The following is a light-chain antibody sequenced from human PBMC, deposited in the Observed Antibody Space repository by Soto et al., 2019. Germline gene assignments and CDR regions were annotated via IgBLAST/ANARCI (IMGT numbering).Light chain of an antibody. CDR2: GVS. CDR1: SSYVGGYNY. Sequence: TQDRSASRSLGQSGAISLNGTSSYVGGYNYVSWYQQHPGKAPKLIIYGVSHRPSGVSPRFSASRSAYTASLTISGLQHEDEADYYCSSFTSSYFYAFGPGTKVNVL. CDR3: SSFTSSYFYA. V-gene: IGLV2-14*01. J-gene: IGLJ1*01.